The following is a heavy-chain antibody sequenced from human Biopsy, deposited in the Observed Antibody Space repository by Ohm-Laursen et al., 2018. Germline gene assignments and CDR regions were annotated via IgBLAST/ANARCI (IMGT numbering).Heavy chain of an antibody. Sequence: SLRLSCAASGFTFDNYAMNWVRHAPGKGLEWVSGISWNGSSVVYADSVKGRFTISRDNAKNSLYLQMHSLRAEDTAFYYCAKASGYSSGWPIDYWGQGNLVTVSS. CDR1: GFTFDNYA. CDR2: ISWNGSSV. J-gene: IGHJ4*02. CDR3: AKASGYSSGWPIDY. D-gene: IGHD6-19*01. V-gene: IGHV3-9*01.